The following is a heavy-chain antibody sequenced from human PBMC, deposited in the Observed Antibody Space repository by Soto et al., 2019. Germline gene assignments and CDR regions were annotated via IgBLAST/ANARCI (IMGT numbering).Heavy chain of an antibody. Sequence: VGSLRLSCAASAFTFTNYAMSWVRPAPGKGLEWVSGIGGSGRTTYYADSVKGRFTISRDNSNNTLFLQMNSLRAEDTAVYYGAKSRYSDSSGDFYDYWGQGTLVTVSS. CDR1: AFTFTNYA. CDR3: AKSRYSDSSGDFYDY. J-gene: IGHJ4*02. D-gene: IGHD3-22*01. V-gene: IGHV3-23*01. CDR2: IGGSGRTT.